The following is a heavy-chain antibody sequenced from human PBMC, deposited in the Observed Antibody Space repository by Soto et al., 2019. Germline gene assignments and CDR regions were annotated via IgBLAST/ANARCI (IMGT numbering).Heavy chain of an antibody. CDR1: GDLISSGYY. V-gene: IGHV4-38-2*02. Sequence: ALETLPLTWSVAGDLISSGYYWGCVRQTPGKGLEWLGSIDYSGRTYKNPSLKSRVSASVDLSKNQFSLQLDSVTPEDTAVYFCARGVGYTSGFYVVYRYYFDSWGQGTLVTISS. CDR3: ARGVGYTSGFYVVYRYYFDS. CDR2: IDYSGRT. J-gene: IGHJ4*02. D-gene: IGHD6-19*01.